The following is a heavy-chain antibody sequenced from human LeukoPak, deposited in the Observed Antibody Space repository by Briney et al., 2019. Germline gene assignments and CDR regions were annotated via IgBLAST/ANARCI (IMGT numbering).Heavy chain of an antibody. CDR3: ARVSSNWPIDRPGYYFDY. D-gene: IGHD6-13*01. CDR1: GGSISSSS. Sequence: ETLSLTCTVSGGSISSSSYYWGWIRQPPGQGLEWVSSISSSSSYIYYADSVKGRFTISRDNAKNSLYLQMSSVRDEDTALYYCARVSSNWPIDRPGYYFDYWGQGTQVTVSS. V-gene: IGHV3-21*04. CDR2: ISSSSSYI. J-gene: IGHJ4*02.